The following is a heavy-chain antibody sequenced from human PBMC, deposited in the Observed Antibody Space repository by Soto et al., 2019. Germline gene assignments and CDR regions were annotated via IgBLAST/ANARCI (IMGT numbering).Heavy chain of an antibody. Sequence: PGGSLRLSCAASGFTFTAYAMSWVRQAPGKGLEWVSVISKNGVDEYYADSVTGRFTISRDSSNNLLYLRMSSLRVEDTAVYYCASYVRGPAFYLDSWGQGTLVTVSS. V-gene: IGHV3-23*01. CDR2: ISKNGVDE. D-gene: IGHD3-10*02. J-gene: IGHJ4*02. CDR1: GFTFTAYA. CDR3: ASYVRGPAFYLDS.